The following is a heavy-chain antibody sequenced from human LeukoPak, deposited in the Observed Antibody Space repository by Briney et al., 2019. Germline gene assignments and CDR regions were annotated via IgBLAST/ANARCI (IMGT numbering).Heavy chain of an antibody. CDR3: ARDSGYNAFDY. J-gene: IGHJ4*02. CDR1: GFLFSNSW. D-gene: IGHD5-12*01. V-gene: IGHV3-7*05. Sequence: GGTLRLSCADSGFLFSNSWMAWVRQAPGRGLEWLANINQDGSAKTCVDAVKGRFTITRDNAKNSLYLQMNSLRAEDTAMYYCARDSGYNAFDYWGQGTLVTVSS. CDR2: INQDGSAK.